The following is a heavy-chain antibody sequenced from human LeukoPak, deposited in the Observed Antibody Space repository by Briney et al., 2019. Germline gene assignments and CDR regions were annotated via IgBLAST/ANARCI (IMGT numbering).Heavy chain of an antibody. D-gene: IGHD2-21*01. CDR1: GFTFRNHW. J-gene: IGHJ3*02. Sequence: PGGSLRLSCVGSGFTFRNHWVNWVRQSPRKGLEWVANIKPDGIDKYYVDSARGRFTVSRDNAKNTLYLQMNSLRAEDTAMYYCTRILVGGNRAFDIWGQGTMATVSS. CDR3: TRILVGGNRAFDI. V-gene: IGHV3-7*01. CDR2: IKPDGIDK.